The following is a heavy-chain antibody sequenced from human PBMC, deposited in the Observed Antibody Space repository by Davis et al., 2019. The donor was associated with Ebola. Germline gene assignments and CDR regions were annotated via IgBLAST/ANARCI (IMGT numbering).Heavy chain of an antibody. Sequence: PGGSLRLSCAASGFTFSSYGMHWVRQAPGKGLEWVAVIWYDGSNKYYADSVKGRFTISRDNSKNTLYLQMNSLRAEDTAVYYCARVRCSGGSCYYYYGMDVWGQGTTVTVSS. D-gene: IGHD2-15*01. CDR1: GFTFSSYG. CDR2: IWYDGSNK. V-gene: IGHV3-33*01. J-gene: IGHJ6*02. CDR3: ARVRCSGGSCYYYYGMDV.